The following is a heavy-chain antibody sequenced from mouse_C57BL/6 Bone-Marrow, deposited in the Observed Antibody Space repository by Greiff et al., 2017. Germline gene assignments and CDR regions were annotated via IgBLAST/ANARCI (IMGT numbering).Heavy chain of an antibody. V-gene: IGHV6-3*01. CDR1: GFTFSNYW. CDR2: IRLKSDNYAT. CDR3: STGFAY. Sequence: EVHLVESGGGLVQPGGSMKLSCAASGFTFSNYWMNWVRQPPEKGLEWVVYIRLKSDNYATHYAESVKGRFTISRDDSKSSVYRQMNNLRAEDTEIYYFSTGFAYWGQGTLVTVSA. J-gene: IGHJ3*01.